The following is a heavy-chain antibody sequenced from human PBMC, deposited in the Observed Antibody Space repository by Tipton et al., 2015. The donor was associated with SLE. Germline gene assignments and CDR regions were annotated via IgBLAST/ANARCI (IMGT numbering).Heavy chain of an antibody. J-gene: IGHJ4*02. CDR1: GGSISSYY. CDR2: IYYSGST. D-gene: IGHD3-3*01. Sequence: TLSLTCTASGGSISSYYWSWIRQPPGKGLEWIGYIYYSGSTNYNPSLKSRVTISVDTSKNQFSLKLSSVTAADTAVYYCARGIFGVVILFDYWGQGTLVTVSS. CDR3: ARGIFGVVILFDY. V-gene: IGHV4-59*01.